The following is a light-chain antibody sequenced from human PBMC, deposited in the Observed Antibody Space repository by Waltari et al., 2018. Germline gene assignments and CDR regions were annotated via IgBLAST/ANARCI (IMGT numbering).Light chain of an antibody. Sequence: QSALIQPASVSGSPGQSITISCTGTSSDVGGYNSVSWYQHHPGKAPKLLIYEVRDRPSGVSSRFFGSKTGNRASLTISGLLPEDEADYFCTSYTASSTLVFGGGTKVTVL. V-gene: IGLV2-14*01. J-gene: IGLJ3*02. CDR3: TSYTASSTLV. CDR1: SSDVGGYNS. CDR2: EVR.